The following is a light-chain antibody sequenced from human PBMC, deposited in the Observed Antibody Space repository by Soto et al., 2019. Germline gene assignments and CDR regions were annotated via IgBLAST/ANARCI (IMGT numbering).Light chain of an antibody. CDR1: TGPVTSIYY. J-gene: IGLJ3*02. V-gene: IGLV7-43*01. CDR3: LLFYGGRRRV. CDR2: GTS. Sequence: QTVVTQEPSLTVSPGGTVTLTCASSTGPVTSIYYANWFQQKPGQAPRALIYGTSDKHTWTPARFSGSLLGGKAALTLSGVQPDDEADYYCLLFYGGRRRVFGGGTKLTVL.